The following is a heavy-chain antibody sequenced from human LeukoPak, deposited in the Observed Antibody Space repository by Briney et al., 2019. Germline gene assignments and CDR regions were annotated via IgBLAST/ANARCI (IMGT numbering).Heavy chain of an antibody. CDR3: ARLARYSWSPISPLYYYYYMNV. J-gene: IGHJ6*03. CDR2: INPSDAST. CDR1: GYTFTSYS. Sequence: ASVKVSCKASGYTFTSYSMNWVRQAPGQGPEWMGIINPSDASTTYAQKFQGRVTMTRDMSTSTVYMELSSLRSEDTAVYYCARLARYSWSPISPLYYYYYMNVWGKGTTVTVSS. V-gene: IGHV1-46*01. D-gene: IGHD1-26*01.